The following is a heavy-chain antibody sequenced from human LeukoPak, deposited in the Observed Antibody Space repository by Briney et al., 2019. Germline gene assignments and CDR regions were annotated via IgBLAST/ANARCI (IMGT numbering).Heavy chain of an antibody. CDR1: GFTLSSYA. D-gene: IGHD5-18*01. CDR2: ISGSGGST. V-gene: IGHV3-23*01. Sequence: PGGSLRLSCAASGFTLSSYAMSWVRQAPGKGLEWVSAISGSGGSTYYADSVKGRFTISRDNSKNTLYLQMNSLRAEDTAVYYCAKVGGYSYGYSWYFDLWGRGTLVTVSS. J-gene: IGHJ2*01. CDR3: AKVGGYSYGYSWYFDL.